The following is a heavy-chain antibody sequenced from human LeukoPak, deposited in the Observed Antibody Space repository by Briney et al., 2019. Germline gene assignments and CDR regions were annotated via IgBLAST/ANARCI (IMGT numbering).Heavy chain of an antibody. J-gene: IGHJ4*02. CDR1: GYTFTSYG. Sequence: ASVKVSCKASGYTFTSYGISWVRQAPGQGLEWMGGISAYNGNTNYAQKLQGRVTMTTATSTSTAYMELRSLRSDDTAVYSCARDREYSYGNPIEYWGQGTLVTVSS. CDR3: ARDREYSYGNPIEY. D-gene: IGHD5-18*01. V-gene: IGHV1-18*01. CDR2: ISAYNGNT.